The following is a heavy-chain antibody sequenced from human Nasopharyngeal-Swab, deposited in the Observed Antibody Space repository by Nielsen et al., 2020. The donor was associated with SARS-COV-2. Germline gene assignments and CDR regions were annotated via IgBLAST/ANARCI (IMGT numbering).Heavy chain of an antibody. V-gene: IGHV4-39*01. D-gene: IGHD5-24*01. Sequence: SETLSLTCTVSGGSISSSSYYWGWIRQPPGKGLEWIGSIYYSGSTYYNPSLKSRVTISVDTSNNRVSLKLTSLTATDTAVYYCARAGRVGDAYTGLDVWGQGTTVTVSS. J-gene: IGHJ6*02. CDR3: ARAGRVGDAYTGLDV. CDR2: IYYSGST. CDR1: GGSISSSSYY.